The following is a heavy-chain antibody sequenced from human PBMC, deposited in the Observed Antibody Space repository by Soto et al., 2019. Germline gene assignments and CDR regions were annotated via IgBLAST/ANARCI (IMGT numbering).Heavy chain of an antibody. J-gene: IGHJ3*02. D-gene: IGHD3-22*01. CDR2: ISAYNGNT. CDR3: ARGITMIVVVTEDDAFDI. CDR1: GYTFTSYG. Sequence: VSVKASCKASGYTFTSYGSSWVRQAPGQGLEWVGWISAYNGNTNYAQKLQGRVTMTTDTSTSTAYMELRSLRSDDTAVYYCARGITMIVVVTEDDAFDIWGQGTMVTVSS. V-gene: IGHV1-18*01.